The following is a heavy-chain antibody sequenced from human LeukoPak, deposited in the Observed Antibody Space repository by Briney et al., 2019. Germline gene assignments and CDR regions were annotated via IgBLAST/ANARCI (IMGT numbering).Heavy chain of an antibody. J-gene: IGHJ4*02. D-gene: IGHD6-13*01. V-gene: IGHV3-48*04. CDR1: EFTFSGYF. CDR2: ISGGSGTI. Sequence: PGGSLRLSCAASEFTFSGYFMNWVRQAPGKGLQWVSYISGGSGTIYYADSVRGRFTISRDNAENSLYLQMNSLRADDTAVYYCARRNSNWAFDYWGQGTLVSVSS. CDR3: ARRNSNWAFDY.